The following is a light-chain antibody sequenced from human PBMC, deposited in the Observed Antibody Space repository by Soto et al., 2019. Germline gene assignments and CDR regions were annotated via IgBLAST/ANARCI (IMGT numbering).Light chain of an antibody. Sequence: DIQMTQSPSTLSGSVGGRVTITCRASQTISSWLAWYQQKPGKAPKLLIYKASTLKSGVPSRFSGSGSGTEFTLTISSLQPDDFATYYCQHYNSYSDAFGQGTKVDIK. J-gene: IGKJ1*01. V-gene: IGKV1-5*03. CDR3: QHYNSYSDA. CDR2: KAS. CDR1: QTISSW.